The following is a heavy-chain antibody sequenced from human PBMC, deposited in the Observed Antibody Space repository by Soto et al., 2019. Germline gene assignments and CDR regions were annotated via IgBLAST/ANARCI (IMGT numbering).Heavy chain of an antibody. CDR1: GFTFSDYY. CDR3: ARAPTGRYDFWSGSNYYHYGMDV. J-gene: IGHJ6*02. V-gene: IGHV3-11*06. Sequence: PGGSLRLSCAVSGFTFSDYYMSWIRQAPGKGLEWLSYISGTGSYTNYADSVKGRFTISRDNAKNSLYLQMNSLRAEDTAMYYCARAPTGRYDFWSGSNYYHYGMDVWGQGTTVTVYS. D-gene: IGHD3-3*01. CDR2: ISGTGSYT.